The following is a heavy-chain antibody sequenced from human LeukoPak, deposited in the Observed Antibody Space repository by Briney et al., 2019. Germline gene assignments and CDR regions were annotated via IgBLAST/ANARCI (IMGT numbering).Heavy chain of an antibody. CDR3: TRGLGASST. D-gene: IGHD6-6*01. V-gene: IGHV3-74*03. Sequence: GGSLRLSCADSAFSFSSSWMHWVRQAAGKGLVWVSRVSPDGRTTTYADSVKGRFTITRDNTKNTLYLQMNSLRAEDTAIYYCTRGLGASSTWGQGTLVTVSS. J-gene: IGHJ4*02. CDR1: AFSFSSSW. CDR2: VSPDGRTT.